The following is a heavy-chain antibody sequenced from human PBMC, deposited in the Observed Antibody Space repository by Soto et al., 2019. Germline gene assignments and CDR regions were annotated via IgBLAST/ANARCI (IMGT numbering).Heavy chain of an antibody. CDR2: ISYDGSNK. Sequence: QVQLVESGGGVVQPGRSLRLSCAASGFTFSSYGMHWVRQAPGKGVEWVAVISYDGSNKYYADSVKGRFTISRDNSKNTLYLQMNSLRAEDTAVYYCAKGGIQGYYYYGMDVWGQGTTVTVSS. D-gene: IGHD5-18*01. J-gene: IGHJ6*02. CDR3: AKGGIQGYYYYGMDV. V-gene: IGHV3-30*18. CDR1: GFTFSSYG.